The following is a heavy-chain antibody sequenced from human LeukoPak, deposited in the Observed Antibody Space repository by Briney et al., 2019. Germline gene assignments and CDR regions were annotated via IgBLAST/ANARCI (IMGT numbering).Heavy chain of an antibody. J-gene: IGHJ4*02. CDR2: ISGRSDTI. CDR1: GFTFSSYN. Sequence: GGSLRLSCAASGFTFSSYNMNWVRQAPGKGLEWVSYISGRSDTIYYADSVKGRFTISRDNSKNTLYLQMNSLRAEDTAVYYCAKGSDSSGYYLYYFDYWGQGTLVTVSS. D-gene: IGHD3-22*01. CDR3: AKGSDSSGYYLYYFDY. V-gene: IGHV3-48*01.